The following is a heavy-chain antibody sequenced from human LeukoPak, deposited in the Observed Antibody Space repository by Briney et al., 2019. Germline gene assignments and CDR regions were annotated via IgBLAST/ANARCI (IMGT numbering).Heavy chain of an antibody. CDR1: GYTFTSYY. D-gene: IGHD3-10*01. J-gene: IGHJ4*02. CDR2: INPSGGST. CDR3: ARIAHNPPMVRGVIDY. V-gene: IGHV1-46*01. Sequence: ASVKVSCKASGYTFTSYYMHWVRQAPGQGLEWMGIINPSGGSTSYAQKFQGRVTMARDTSTSTAYMELRSLRSDDTAVYYCARIAHNPPMVRGVIDYWGQGTLVTVSS.